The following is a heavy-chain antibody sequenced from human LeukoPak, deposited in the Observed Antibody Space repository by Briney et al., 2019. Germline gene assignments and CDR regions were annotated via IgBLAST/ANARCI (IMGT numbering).Heavy chain of an antibody. CDR2: IYYSGST. Sequence: SETLSLTCTVSGGSISSYYWSWIRQPPGKGLEWIGYIYYSGSTNYNPSLKSRVTISVDTSKNQFSLKLSSVTAADTAVYYCASSRGHYDSSGYYFDYWGQGTLVTVSS. CDR1: GGSISSYY. D-gene: IGHD3-22*01. J-gene: IGHJ4*02. V-gene: IGHV4-59*01. CDR3: ASSRGHYDSSGYYFDY.